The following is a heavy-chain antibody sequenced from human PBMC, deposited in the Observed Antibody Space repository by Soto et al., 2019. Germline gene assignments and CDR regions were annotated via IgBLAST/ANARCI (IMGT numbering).Heavy chain of an antibody. J-gene: IGHJ4*02. CDR2: IGSAGDT. V-gene: IGHV3-13*01. Sequence: EVQQVESGGGLVQPGGSLRLSCAASGFTVSRYDRHWVRQATGKGLEWVSVIGSAGDTYYPGSVKGRFTISRENAQNSLYLQMTSLRAEDTAVYYCAKADDGGTHFENWGQGTLVTVSS. CDR3: AKADDGGTHFEN. D-gene: IGHD4-17*01. CDR1: GFTVSRYD.